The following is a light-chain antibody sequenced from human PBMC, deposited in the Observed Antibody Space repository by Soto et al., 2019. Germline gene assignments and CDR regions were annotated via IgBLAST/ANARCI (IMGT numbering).Light chain of an antibody. CDR2: YAX. CDR1: HSVIIN. V-gene: IGKV3-15*01. J-gene: IGKJ1*01. CDR3: RQYNNWPPWT. Sequence: EIVTTQSPATLSLSQGDRATLCXRASHSVIINLAWYQQKAGQXTRIIXXYAXTRATGIPARFSGSGSGTEFTLTISSLQSEEFAVYYCRQYNNWPPWTFGQGTKVDIK.